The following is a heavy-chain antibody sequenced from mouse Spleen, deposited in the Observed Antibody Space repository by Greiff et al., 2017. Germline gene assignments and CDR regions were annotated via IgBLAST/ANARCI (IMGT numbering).Heavy chain of an antibody. Sequence: QVQLQQPGAELVKPGASVKVSCKASGYTFTSYWMHWVKQRPGQGLEWIGRIHPSDSDTNYNQKFKGKATLTVDKSSSTAYMQLSSLTSEDSAVYYCAIPHGYYWFAYWGQGTLVTVSA. D-gene: IGHD2-3*01. CDR1: GYTFTSYW. J-gene: IGHJ3*01. CDR2: IHPSDSDT. CDR3: AIPHGYYWFAY. V-gene: IGHV1-74*01.